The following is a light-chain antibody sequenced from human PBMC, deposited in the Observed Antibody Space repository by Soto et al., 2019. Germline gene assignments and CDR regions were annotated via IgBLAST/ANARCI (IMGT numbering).Light chain of an antibody. CDR3: ASYTTTKTLV. V-gene: IGLV2-14*01. Sequence: SALTQPASVSGSPGQSINISCTGTSSDVADYKYVSWYQKHPGKAPKALLYEVSNRPSGVSTRFSGSKSGNTASLTISGLQAEDEADYYCASYTTTKTLVFGPGTKVTVL. J-gene: IGLJ1*01. CDR2: EVS. CDR1: SSDVADYKY.